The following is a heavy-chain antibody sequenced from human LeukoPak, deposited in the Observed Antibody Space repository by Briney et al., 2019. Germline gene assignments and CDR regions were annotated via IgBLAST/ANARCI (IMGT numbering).Heavy chain of an antibody. Sequence: PGGSLRLSCAASGFTVSSNYMSWVRQAPGKGLEWVSVIYSGGSTYYADSVKGRFTISRDNAKNSLYLQMNSLRAEDTALYYCARGFRNGPFDCWGQGTLVTVSS. V-gene: IGHV3-53*01. CDR3: ARGFRNGPFDC. CDR1: GFTVSSNY. D-gene: IGHD2-8*01. CDR2: IYSGGST. J-gene: IGHJ4*02.